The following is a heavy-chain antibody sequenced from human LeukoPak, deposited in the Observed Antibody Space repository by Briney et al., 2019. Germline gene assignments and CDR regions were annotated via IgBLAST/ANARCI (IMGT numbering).Heavy chain of an antibody. CDR1: GFTFSSYW. CDR3: ASPNYGSHWGYFDY. Sequence: GGSLRLSCAASGFTFSSYWTSWVRQAPGKGLEWVAVISYDGSDKYYADSVRGRFTISRDNSKSTLYLQMNTLRAEDTAVYYCASPNYGSHWGYFDYWGQGTLVTVSS. J-gene: IGHJ4*02. D-gene: IGHD4-17*01. V-gene: IGHV3-30*03. CDR2: ISYDGSDK.